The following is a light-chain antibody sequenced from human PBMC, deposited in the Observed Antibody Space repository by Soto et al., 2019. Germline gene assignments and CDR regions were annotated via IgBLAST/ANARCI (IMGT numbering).Light chain of an antibody. CDR3: SSYTSSSTYV. J-gene: IGLJ1*01. Sequence: QSVLTQPPSVSGSPGQSVAISCTGTGSDVGTFNRVSWYQQSPGTAPKLMIYDVSDRPSGVPDRFSGSKSGNTASLTISGLQAEDEADYYCSSYTSSSTYVFGPGTKVTVL. V-gene: IGLV2-18*02. CDR2: DVS. CDR1: GSDVGTFNR.